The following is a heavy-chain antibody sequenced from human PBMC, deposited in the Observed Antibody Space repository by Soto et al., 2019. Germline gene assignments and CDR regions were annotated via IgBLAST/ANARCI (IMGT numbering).Heavy chain of an antibody. V-gene: IGHV1-18*01. D-gene: IGHD3-22*01. Sequence: ASVKVSCKASGYTFTSYGISWVRQAPGQGLEWMGWISAYNGNTNYAQKLQGRVTMTTDTSTSKAYMELRSLRSDDTAVYYCARDLKRHYYDSSGYYFFDYWGQGTLVTVSS. CDR3: ARDLKRHYYDSSGYYFFDY. CDR2: ISAYNGNT. J-gene: IGHJ4*02. CDR1: GYTFTSYG.